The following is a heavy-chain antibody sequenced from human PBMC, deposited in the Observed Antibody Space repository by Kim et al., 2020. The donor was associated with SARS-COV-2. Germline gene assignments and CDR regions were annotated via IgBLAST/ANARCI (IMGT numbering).Heavy chain of an antibody. D-gene: IGHD3-3*01. Sequence: GGSLRLSCAASGFTFSNYGMHWVRQAPGKGLEWVAVIWYDGSNKYYADSVKGRFTISRDNSKNTLYLQMNSLRAEDTAVYYCAKNTLADFPSYYYYYGV. CDR2: IWYDGSNK. V-gene: IGHV3-33*06. J-gene: IGHJ6*01. CDR1: GFTFSNYG. CDR3: AKNTLADFPSYYYYYGV.